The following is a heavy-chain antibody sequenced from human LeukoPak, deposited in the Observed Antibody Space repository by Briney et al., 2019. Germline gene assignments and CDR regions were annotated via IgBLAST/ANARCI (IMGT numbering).Heavy chain of an antibody. V-gene: IGHV4-61*01. D-gene: IGHD2-21*02. CDR2: IRYSGST. CDR3: TRSSRYCGGDCYFDGFDV. J-gene: IGHJ3*01. CDR1: GGSVSSATYY. Sequence: SETLSLTCTVSGGSVSSATYYWSWIRQPPGKGLEWIGHIRYSGSTNYKPALKSPVTISLDTSKNQFSLRLSSVTAADTAVYYCTRSSRYCGGDCYFDGFDVWGQGTLVSVSS.